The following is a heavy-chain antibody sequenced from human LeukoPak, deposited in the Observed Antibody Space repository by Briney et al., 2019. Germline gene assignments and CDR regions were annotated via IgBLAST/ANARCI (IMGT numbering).Heavy chain of an antibody. Sequence: GGSLRLSCAASGFTFSSYAMSWVRQAPGKGLEWVSAISGSGGSTYYADSVKGRFTISRDNSKNTLYLQMNSLRAEDTAVYYCAKDRWELLKRWAPCFDYWGQGTLVTVSS. V-gene: IGHV3-23*01. CDR2: ISGSGGST. CDR1: GFTFSSYA. CDR3: AKDRWELLKRWAPCFDY. J-gene: IGHJ4*02. D-gene: IGHD1-26*01.